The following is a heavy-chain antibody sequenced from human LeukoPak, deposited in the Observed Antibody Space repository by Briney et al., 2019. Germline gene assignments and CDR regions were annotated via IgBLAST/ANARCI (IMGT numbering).Heavy chain of an antibody. CDR2: IYSGGTT. Sequence: GGSLRLSCAASGFIVSSNYMSWVRRAPGKGPEWVSVIYSGGTTYYADSVKGRFTISRDNSNNTLYLQMNSLRAEDTAVYYCARGPVTRFEIWGQGTMVTVSS. CDR3: ARGPVTRFEI. D-gene: IGHD4-17*01. V-gene: IGHV3-53*01. CDR1: GFIVSSNY. J-gene: IGHJ3*02.